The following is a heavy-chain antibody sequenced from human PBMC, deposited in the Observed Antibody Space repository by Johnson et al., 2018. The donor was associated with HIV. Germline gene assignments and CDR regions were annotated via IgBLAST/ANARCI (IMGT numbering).Heavy chain of an antibody. CDR1: GFSFSAYG. V-gene: IGHV3-NL1*01. CDR2: IYSGDNT. Sequence: QVQLVESGGGAVQPGGSLRLSCAASGFSFSAYGMHWVRQAPGKGLAWVSLIYSGDNTKYADPVTGRFNISRDNSKNTLHLQTNSLKTEDTALYYCARSPSWAAAGTNGAFDIWGQGTMVTVSS. J-gene: IGHJ3*02. CDR3: ARSPSWAAAGTNGAFDI. D-gene: IGHD6-13*01.